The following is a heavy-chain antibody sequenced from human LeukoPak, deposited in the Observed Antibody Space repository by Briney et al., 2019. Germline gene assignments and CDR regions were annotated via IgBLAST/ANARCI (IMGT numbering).Heavy chain of an antibody. V-gene: IGHV4-59*01. D-gene: IGHD2-21*01. J-gene: IGHJ6*02. CDR3: ARGDGDYYYYYGTDV. CDR2: IYYSGST. Sequence: PSETLSLTCTVSGGSISSYYWSWIRQPPGKGLEWIGYIYYSGSTNYNPSLKSRVTISVDTSKNQFSLKLSSVTAADTAVYYCARGDGDYYYYYGTDVWGQGTTVTVSS. CDR1: GGSISSYY.